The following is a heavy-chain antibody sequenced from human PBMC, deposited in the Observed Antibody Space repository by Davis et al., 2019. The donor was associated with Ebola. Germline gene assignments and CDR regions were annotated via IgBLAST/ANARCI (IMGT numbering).Heavy chain of an antibody. D-gene: IGHD3-10*01. CDR1: GFTFSSYW. J-gene: IGHJ6*03. V-gene: IGHV3-74*01. CDR3: SRDRWFGALPLYYYYYKDV. Sequence: PGGSLRLSCAASGFTFSSYWMHWVRQAPGKGLVWVSRINSDGSSTSYADSVKGRFTISRDNSKNTLYLQMNSLRAEDTAVYYCSRDRWFGALPLYYYYYKDVWGKGTTVTVSS. CDR2: INSDGSST.